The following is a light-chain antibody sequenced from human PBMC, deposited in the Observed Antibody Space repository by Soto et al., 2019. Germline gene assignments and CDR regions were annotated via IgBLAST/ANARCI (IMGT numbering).Light chain of an antibody. CDR1: SSDVGGYKY. V-gene: IGLV2-14*01. CDR3: SSYTSSSSYV. Sequence: QSALTQPASVSGSPGQSIAISCTGTSSDVGGYKYASWYQQYPGKAPKLMIYDVSNRPSGVSDRFSGSKSGNTASLTISGLQSEDEADYYCSSYTSSSSYVFGTGTKVTVL. CDR2: DVS. J-gene: IGLJ1*01.